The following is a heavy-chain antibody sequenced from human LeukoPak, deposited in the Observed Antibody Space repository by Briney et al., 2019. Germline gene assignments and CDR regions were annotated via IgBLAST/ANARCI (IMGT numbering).Heavy chain of an antibody. CDR1: GGSISSYY. J-gene: IGHJ4*02. CDR2: IYYSGST. Sequence: SETLSLTCTVSGGSISSYYWSWIRQPPGKGLEWIGYIYYSGSTNYNPSLKSGVTISVDTSKNQFSPKLSSVTAADTAVYYCAREAAAGTVDYWGQGTLVTVSS. CDR3: AREAAAGTVDY. V-gene: IGHV4-59*01. D-gene: IGHD6-13*01.